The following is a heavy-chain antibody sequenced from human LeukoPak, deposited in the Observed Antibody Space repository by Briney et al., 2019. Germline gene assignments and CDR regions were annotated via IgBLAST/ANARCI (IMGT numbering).Heavy chain of an antibody. J-gene: IGHJ3*02. CDR2: INHSGST. D-gene: IGHD3-10*01. CDR1: GVSFSGYY. CDR3: ARGRGSFGSSGAFDI. Sequence: SQTLSLTCAVYGVSFSGYYRSWVRQPPGKGLEWIGEINHSGSTNYNPSLKSRVTISVDTSKNQFSLKLSSVTAAHTAVYYCARGRGSFGSSGAFDIWGQGTMVTVSS. V-gene: IGHV4-34*01.